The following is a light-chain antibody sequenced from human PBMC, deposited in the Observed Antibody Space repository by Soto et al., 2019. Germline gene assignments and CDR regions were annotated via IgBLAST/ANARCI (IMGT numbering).Light chain of an antibody. CDR1: SSDVGGYNY. Sequence: QSVLTQPASVSGSPGQSITISCTGTSSDVGGYNYVSWYQQHPGKAPKLMIYEVSNRPSGVSNRFSGSKSGNTASLTISGLQAEDEDDYYCSSYTSSSTPYVVFGGGTKVTVL. CDR3: SSYTSSSTPYVV. CDR2: EVS. V-gene: IGLV2-14*01. J-gene: IGLJ2*01.